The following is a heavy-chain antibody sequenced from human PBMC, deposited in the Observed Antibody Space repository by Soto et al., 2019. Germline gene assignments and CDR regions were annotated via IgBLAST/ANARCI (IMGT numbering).Heavy chain of an antibody. J-gene: IGHJ6*02. CDR1: GGTFSSYA. D-gene: IGHD2-2*01. V-gene: IGHV1-69*13. Sequence: ASVKVSCKASGGTFSSYAISWVRQAPGQGLEWMGGIIPIFGTANYAQKFQGRVTITADESTSTAYMELSSLRSEDTAVYYCARSGDCISTSCYRYGMDVWGQGTTVTVSS. CDR2: IIPIFGTA. CDR3: ARSGDCISTSCYRYGMDV.